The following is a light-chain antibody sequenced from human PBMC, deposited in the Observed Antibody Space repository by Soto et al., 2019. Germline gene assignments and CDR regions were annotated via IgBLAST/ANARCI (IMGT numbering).Light chain of an antibody. J-gene: IGLJ1*01. CDR3: NSFTTTNTYV. CDR1: SSDVGGFDH. V-gene: IGLV2-14*03. CDR2: DVS. Sequence: HSALTQPASVSGSPVQSITISCTGASSDVGGFDHVSWYQQHPGKVPRLLIYDVSSRPSGVSDRFSGSKSGNTASLTISGLQAEDEADYYCNSFTTTNTYVFGTGNKVTVL.